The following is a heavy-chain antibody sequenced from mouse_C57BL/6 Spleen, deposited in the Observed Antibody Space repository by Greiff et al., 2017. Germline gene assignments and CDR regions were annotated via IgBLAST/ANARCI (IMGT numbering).Heavy chain of an antibody. D-gene: IGHD2-1*01. CDR1: GYTFTSYW. CDR3: TRRYFGNAWFAY. J-gene: IGHJ3*01. V-gene: IGHV1-5*01. Sequence: VQLKQSGTVLARPGASVKMSCKTSGYTFTSYWMHWVKQRPGQGLEWIGAIYPGNSDTSSNQKFKGKAKLTAVTSASPAYMELSSLTNEDSAVYYCTRRYFGNAWFAYWGQGTLVTVSA. CDR2: IYPGNSDT.